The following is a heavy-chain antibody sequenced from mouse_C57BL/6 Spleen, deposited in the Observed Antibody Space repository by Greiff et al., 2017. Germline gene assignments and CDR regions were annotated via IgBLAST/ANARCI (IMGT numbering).Heavy chain of an antibody. D-gene: IGHD2-5*01. Sequence: QVQLQQPGAELVKPGASVKLSCKASGYTFTSYWMHWVKQRPGQGLEWIGMIHPNSGSTNYNEKFKSKATLTVDKSSSTAYMQLSSLTSEDSAVYYCADSNYEGWVAYWGQGTLVTVSA. J-gene: IGHJ3*01. CDR1: GYTFTSYW. CDR2: IHPNSGST. CDR3: ADSNYEGWVAY. V-gene: IGHV1-64*01.